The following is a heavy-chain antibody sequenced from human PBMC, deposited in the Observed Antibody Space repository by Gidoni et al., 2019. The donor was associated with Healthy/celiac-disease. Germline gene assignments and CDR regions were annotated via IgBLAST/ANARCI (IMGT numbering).Heavy chain of an antibody. D-gene: IGHD3-3*01. V-gene: IGHV4-38-2*01. CDR1: GYSISSGYY. CDR2: IYHSGST. J-gene: IGHJ5*02. Sequence: QVQLQESGPGLVKPSETLSLTCAVSGYSISSGYYWGWIRQPPGKGLEWIGSIYHSGSTYYTPSLKSRVTISVDTSKNQFSLKLSSVTAADTAVYYCARVRGLRFLEWLSRGNWFDPWGQGTLVTVSS. CDR3: ARVRGLRFLEWLSRGNWFDP.